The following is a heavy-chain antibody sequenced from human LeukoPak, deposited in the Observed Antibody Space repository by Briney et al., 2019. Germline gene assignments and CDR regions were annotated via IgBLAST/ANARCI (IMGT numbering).Heavy chain of an antibody. J-gene: IGHJ4*02. CDR2: IKTKADGGTT. V-gene: IGHV3-15*07. Sequence: GGSLRLSCAASGFSFSTYNMNWVRQAPGKGLEWVGRIKTKADGGTTDYAAPVKGRFTISRDDSKYTLYLQMNSLKTEDTAVYYCTTNPTYWGQGTLVTVSS. CDR1: GFSFSTYN. CDR3: TTNPTY.